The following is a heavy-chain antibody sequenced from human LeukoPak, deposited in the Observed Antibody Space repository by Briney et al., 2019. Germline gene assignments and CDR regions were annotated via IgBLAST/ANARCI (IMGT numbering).Heavy chain of an antibody. V-gene: IGHV3-66*01. J-gene: IGHJ5*02. CDR3: AKDLAAAGSYNWFDP. Sequence: GGSLRLSCAASGFTVRSNYLSWVRQAPGKGLEWVSVIYGGGSTYYADSVKGRFTISRDNSKNTLYVQMNSLRAEDTAVYYCAKDLAAAGSYNWFDPWGQGTLVTVSS. CDR2: IYGGGST. D-gene: IGHD6-13*01. CDR1: GFTVRSNY.